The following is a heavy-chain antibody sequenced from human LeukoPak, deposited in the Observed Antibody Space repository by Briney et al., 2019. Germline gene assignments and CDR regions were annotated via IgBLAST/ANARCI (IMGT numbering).Heavy chain of an antibody. J-gene: IGHJ4*02. Sequence: QPGRSLRLSCAASGISFSSYGMQWVRQAPGKGLEWVAGIWSDGSEKYFADSVKGRFSITRDNSKNMLYLQMNSLRAEDTAVYYCARDVSSGHLGFDYWGQGTLVAVSS. CDR3: ARDVSSGHLGFDY. V-gene: IGHV3-33*01. D-gene: IGHD3-22*01. CDR2: IWSDGSEK. CDR1: GISFSSYG.